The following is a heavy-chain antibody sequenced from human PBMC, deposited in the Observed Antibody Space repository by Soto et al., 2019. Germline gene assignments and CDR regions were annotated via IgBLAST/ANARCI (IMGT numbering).Heavy chain of an antibody. J-gene: IGHJ1*01. Sequence: GGALRLSCAASGFTFSNAWMSWVRQAPGKGLEWVGRIKSKTDGGTTDYAAPVKGRFTISRDDSKNTLYLQMNSLKTEDTAVYYYTTATRYCSSTSCYFVEYFQHWGQGTLVTVSS. V-gene: IGHV3-15*01. CDR1: GFTFSNAW. CDR3: TTATRYCSSTSCYFVEYFQH. CDR2: IKSKTDGGTT. D-gene: IGHD2-2*01.